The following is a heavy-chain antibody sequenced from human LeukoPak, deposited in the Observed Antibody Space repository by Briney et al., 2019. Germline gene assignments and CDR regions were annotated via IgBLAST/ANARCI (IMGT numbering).Heavy chain of an antibody. V-gene: IGHV3-48*03. CDR2: ISSSGSTI. Sequence: GGSLRLSCAASGFTFSSYEMNWVRQSPGKGLEWVSYISSSGSTIYYADSVKGRFTISRDNAKNSLYLQMNSLRAEDTAVYYCARDLYSSGWWGQGTLVTVSS. D-gene: IGHD6-19*01. CDR3: ARDLYSSGW. J-gene: IGHJ4*02. CDR1: GFTFSSYE.